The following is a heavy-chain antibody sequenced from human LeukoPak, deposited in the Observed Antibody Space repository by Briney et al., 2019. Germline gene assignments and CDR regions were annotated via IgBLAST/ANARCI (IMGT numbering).Heavy chain of an antibody. CDR1: GDSISSYY. CDR2: IYYSGST. Sequence: PSETLSLTCTVSGDSISSYYWSWIRQTPGKGLEWIAFIYYSGSTNYNPSLKGRVTISVDTSKNQFSLKLSSVTAADTAVYYCAREKSTVTTPWGQGTLVTVSS. CDR3: AREKSTVTTP. D-gene: IGHD4-17*01. V-gene: IGHV4-59*12. J-gene: IGHJ5*02.